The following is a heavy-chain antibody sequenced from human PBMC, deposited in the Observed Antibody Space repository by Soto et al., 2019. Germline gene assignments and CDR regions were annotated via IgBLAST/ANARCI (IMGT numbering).Heavy chain of an antibody. D-gene: IGHD2-21*01. Sequence: GSTEYNPSLKSRVIISVDTSKNQFSLKVSSVTAADTAVYYCARGREYSTFGWWGQGTLVTVSA. CDR2: GST. CDR3: ARGREYSTFGW. V-gene: IGHV4-59*09. J-gene: IGHJ4*02.